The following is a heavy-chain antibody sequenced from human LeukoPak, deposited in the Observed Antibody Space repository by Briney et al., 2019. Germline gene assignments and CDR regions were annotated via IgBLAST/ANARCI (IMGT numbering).Heavy chain of an antibody. J-gene: IGHJ3*02. CDR2: IKQDGSEK. V-gene: IGHV3-7*01. Sequence: GGSLRLSCAASGFTFSSYWMSWVRQAPGKGLEWVANIKQDGSEKYYVDSVKGRFTISRDNAKNSLYLQMNSLRAEDTAVYYCARDRMSYYYDSSGPAHAFDIWGQGTMVTVSS. D-gene: IGHD3-22*01. CDR3: ARDRMSYYYDSSGPAHAFDI. CDR1: GFTFSSYW.